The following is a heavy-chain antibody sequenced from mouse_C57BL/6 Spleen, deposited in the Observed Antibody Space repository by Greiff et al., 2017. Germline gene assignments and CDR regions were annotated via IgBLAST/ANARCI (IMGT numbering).Heavy chain of an antibody. CDR2: ISDGGSYT. J-gene: IGHJ1*03. CDR3: ARNYGSSYVGWYFDV. D-gene: IGHD1-1*01. Sequence: EVKVVESGGGLVKPGGSLKLSCAASGFTFSSYAMSWVRQTPEKRLEWVATISDGGSYTYYPDNVKGRFTISRDNAKNNLYLQMSHLKSEDTAMYYCARNYGSSYVGWYFDVRGTGTTVTVSS. CDR1: GFTFSSYA. V-gene: IGHV5-4*03.